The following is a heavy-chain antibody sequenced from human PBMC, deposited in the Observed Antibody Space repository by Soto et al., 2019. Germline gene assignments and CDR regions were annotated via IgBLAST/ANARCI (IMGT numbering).Heavy chain of an antibody. CDR3: ARDKRDLRFLEWSYYFDF. CDR1: GFTFSSYA. J-gene: IGHJ4*02. Sequence: GSLRLSCAASGFTFSSYAMHWVRQAPGKGLEWVAVISYDGSNKYYADSVKGRFTISRDNSKNTLYLQMNSLRAEDTAVYYCARDKRDLRFLEWSYYFDFWGRGTLVTVSS. D-gene: IGHD3-3*01. V-gene: IGHV3-30-3*01. CDR2: ISYDGSNK.